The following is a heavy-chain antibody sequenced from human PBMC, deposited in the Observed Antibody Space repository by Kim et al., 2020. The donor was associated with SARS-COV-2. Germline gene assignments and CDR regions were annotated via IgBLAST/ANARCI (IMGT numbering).Heavy chain of an antibody. D-gene: IGHD3-10*01. CDR2: ISYDGSNK. Sequence: GGSLRLSCAASGFTFSSYAMHWVRQAPGKGLEWVAVISYDGSNKYYADSVKGRFTISRDNSKNTLYLQMNSLRAEDTAVYYCARDKLLWFGELWDYYYY. CDR3: ARDKLLWFGELWDYYYY. CDR1: GFTFSSYA. V-gene: IGHV3-30-3*01. J-gene: IGHJ6*01.